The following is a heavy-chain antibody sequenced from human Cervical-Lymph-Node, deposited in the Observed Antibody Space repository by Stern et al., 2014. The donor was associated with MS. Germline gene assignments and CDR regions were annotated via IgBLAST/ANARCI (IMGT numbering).Heavy chain of an antibody. J-gene: IGHJ4*02. CDR2: ISYSGST. CDR1: GGSVSSGSFY. V-gene: IGHV4-61*01. D-gene: IGHD2-2*01. Sequence: QVQLQESGPGLVKPSETLSLICTVSGGSVSSGSFYWSWIRQPPGQELEWIGYISYSGSTNYNPSLKSRVTISVDTSKNQFSVRLTSVTAADTAVYYCARSVSAAAMYYDYWGPGTLVAVSS. CDR3: ARSVSAAAMYYDY.